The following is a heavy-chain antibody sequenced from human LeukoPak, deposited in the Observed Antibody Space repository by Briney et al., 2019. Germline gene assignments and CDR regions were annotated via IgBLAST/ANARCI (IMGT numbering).Heavy chain of an antibody. CDR3: ARYDSRGSASTKFDY. J-gene: IGHJ4*02. CDR1: GYSLGKIYY. V-gene: IGHV4-38-2*01. D-gene: IGHD3-3*01. CDR2: IYGRAST. Sequence: SETPSLTCAVSGYSLGKIYYWGWIRQSPGKGLEWIGRIYGRASTSYNPSLMNRVTMSVDTSKNHFSLQLTSVTAADTAVYYCARYDSRGSASTKFDYWGPGIQVTVSS.